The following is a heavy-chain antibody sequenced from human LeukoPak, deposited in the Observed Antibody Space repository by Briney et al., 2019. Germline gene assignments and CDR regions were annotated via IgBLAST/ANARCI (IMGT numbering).Heavy chain of an antibody. J-gene: IGHJ4*02. CDR2: FNPGDGET. CDR1: VYTLSELS. V-gene: IGHV1-24*01. Sequence: ASVKVSCKVSVYTLSELSMHCVRQAPGKGLEWMGGFNPGDGETIYAQKFQGRVTMTEDTYTDTAYMELSSLRSEDTAVYYCATDRGYWGQGTLVTVSS. D-gene: IGHD3-10*01. CDR3: ATDRGY.